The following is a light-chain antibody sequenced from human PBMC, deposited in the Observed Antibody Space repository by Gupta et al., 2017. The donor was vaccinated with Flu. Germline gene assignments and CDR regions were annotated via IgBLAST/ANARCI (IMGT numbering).Light chain of an antibody. CDR3: AAGDDSRNDVV. J-gene: IGLJ2*01. Sequence: QSVLTQPPSASGTPGQRVTISCSGSNSTIGSNNVNCYQQCPGTAPKLLIYKNNRRPSAVPERFSASKYGTSAALAISWLQAEDEADYYCAAGDDSRNDVVFGGGTNLTVL. V-gene: IGLV1-44*01. CDR2: KNN. CDR1: NSTIGSNN.